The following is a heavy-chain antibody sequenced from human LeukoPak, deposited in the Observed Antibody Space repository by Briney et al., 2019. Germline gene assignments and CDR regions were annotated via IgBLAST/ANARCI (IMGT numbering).Heavy chain of an antibody. V-gene: IGHV4-59*08. D-gene: IGHD6-13*01. CDR1: GGSISSYY. CDR3: ARRDIAAAGFAFDI. Sequence: SETLSLTCTVSGGSISSYYWSWIRQSPGKGLEWIGFIYYSGSTNYNPSLKSRVTISVDTSKNQFSLKLSSVTAADTAVYYCARRDIAAAGFAFDIWGQGTMVTVSS. J-gene: IGHJ3*02. CDR2: IYYSGST.